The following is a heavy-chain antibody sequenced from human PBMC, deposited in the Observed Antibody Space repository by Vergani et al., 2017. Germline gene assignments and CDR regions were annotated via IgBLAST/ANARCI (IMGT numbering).Heavy chain of an antibody. Sequence: QLQLQESGSGLVKPSQTLSLPCAVSGGSISSGGYSWGWIRQPPGKGLEWIGYIYHSGSTYYNLSLKSRVTITVDRSKYQFSLKLRSVTAADTSVYYCASGGGSGAFVIWGQGTMVTVSS. D-gene: IGHD6-25*01. CDR3: ASGGGSGAFVI. J-gene: IGHJ3*02. V-gene: IGHV4-30-2*01. CDR1: GGSISSGGYS. CDR2: IYHSGST.